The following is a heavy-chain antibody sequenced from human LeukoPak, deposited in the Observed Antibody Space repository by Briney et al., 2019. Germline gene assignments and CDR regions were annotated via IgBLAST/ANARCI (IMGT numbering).Heavy chain of an antibody. J-gene: IGHJ4*02. CDR3: AKDLSYAFDY. CDR2: IGSSSSPI. CDR1: GLTFSNYN. V-gene: IGHV3-48*02. D-gene: IGHD5-18*01. Sequence: GGSLRLSCAASGLTFSNYNINWVRQAPGKGLGWVSFIGSSSSPIYYADSVKGRFTVSRDNAKNSLYLHLNSLRDEDTAVYYCAKDLSYAFDYWGQGTLVTVSS.